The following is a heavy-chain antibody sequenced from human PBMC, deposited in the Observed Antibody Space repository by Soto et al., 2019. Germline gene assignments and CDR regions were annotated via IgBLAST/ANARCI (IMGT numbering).Heavy chain of an antibody. D-gene: IGHD6-13*01. CDR1: GGTISSYT. CDR3: ARDRSIAAAGTTDY. J-gene: IGHJ4*02. CDR2: IIPILGIA. Sequence: GAXVKVSCKTSGGTISSYTISWVRQAPGQGLEWMGRIIPILGIANYAQKFQGRVTITADKSTSTAYMELSSLRSEDTAVYYCARDRSIAAAGTTDYWGQGTLVTVSS. V-gene: IGHV1-69*04.